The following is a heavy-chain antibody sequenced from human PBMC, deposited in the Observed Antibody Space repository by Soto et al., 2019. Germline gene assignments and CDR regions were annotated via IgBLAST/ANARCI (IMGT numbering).Heavy chain of an antibody. CDR1: GFTFSSYA. CDR3: ASPRFLEWLLFDY. J-gene: IGHJ4*02. D-gene: IGHD3-3*01. V-gene: IGHV3-30-3*01. CDR2: ISYDGSNK. Sequence: QVQLVESGGGVVQPGRSLRLSCAASGFTFSSYAMHWVRQAPGKGLEWVAVISYDGSNKYYADSVKGRFTTSRDNSKNTLYLQMNSLRAEDTAVYYCASPRFLEWLLFDYWGQGTLVTVSS.